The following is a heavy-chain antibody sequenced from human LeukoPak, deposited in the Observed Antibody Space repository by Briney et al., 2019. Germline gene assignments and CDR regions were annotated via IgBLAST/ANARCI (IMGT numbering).Heavy chain of an antibody. D-gene: IGHD6-19*01. V-gene: IGHV3-30*02. Sequence: GGSLRLSCAASGFTFSSYGMHWVRQAPGKGLEWVAFIRYDGSNKYYADSVKGRFTISRDNSKNTLYLQMNSLRAEDTAVYYCAKIYSSGWDYYYYMDVWGKGTTVTVSS. CDR3: AKIYSSGWDYYYYMDV. CDR1: GFTFSSYG. J-gene: IGHJ6*03. CDR2: IRYDGSNK.